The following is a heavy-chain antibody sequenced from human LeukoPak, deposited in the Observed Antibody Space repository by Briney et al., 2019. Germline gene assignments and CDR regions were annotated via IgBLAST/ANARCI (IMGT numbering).Heavy chain of an antibody. J-gene: IGHJ4*02. CDR3: ARDPGRRGYSYGIRGYYFDY. V-gene: IGHV3-9*01. CDR1: GFTFDDYA. Sequence: PGGSLRLSCAASGFTFDDYAMHWVRQAPGKGLEWVSGISWNSGSIGYADSVKGRFTISRDNAKNSLYLQMNSLRAEDTALYYCARDPGRRGYSYGIRGYYFDYWGQGTLVTVSS. CDR2: ISWNSGSI. D-gene: IGHD5-18*01.